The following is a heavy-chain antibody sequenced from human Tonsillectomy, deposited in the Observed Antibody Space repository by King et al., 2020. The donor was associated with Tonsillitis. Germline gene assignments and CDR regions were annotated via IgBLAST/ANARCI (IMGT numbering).Heavy chain of an antibody. V-gene: IGHV1-2*02. CDR1: GYTFTAYY. J-gene: IGHJ4*02. CDR3: AGDFDTSGYFSELDY. Sequence: QLVQSGAEVKKPGASVKVSCKASGYTFTAYYMHWVRQAPGQGLEWMGWINPNSGTKYTQKFEGRVTLTRDTSISTAYMQLSRLTSDDTAVDCCAGDFDTSGYFSELDYWGQGTLVPVSS. CDR2: INPNSGT. D-gene: IGHD3-22*01.